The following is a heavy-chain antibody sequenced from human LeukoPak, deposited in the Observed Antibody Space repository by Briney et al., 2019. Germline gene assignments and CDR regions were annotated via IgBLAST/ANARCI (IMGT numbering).Heavy chain of an antibody. Sequence: ASVKVSCKVSGYTLTELSMHWVRQAPGKGLEWMGGFDPEDGETIYAQKFQGRVTMTEDTSTDTAYMELSSLRSEDTAVYYCATAAHSAPLDGYNWDYWGQGTLVTVSS. CDR1: GYTLTELS. CDR2: FDPEDGET. D-gene: IGHD5-24*01. V-gene: IGHV1-24*01. CDR3: ATAAHSAPLDGYNWDY. J-gene: IGHJ4*02.